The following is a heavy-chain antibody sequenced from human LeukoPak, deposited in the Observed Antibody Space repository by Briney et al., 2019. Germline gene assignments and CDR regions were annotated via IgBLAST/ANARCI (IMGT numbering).Heavy chain of an antibody. CDR1: GFTLSTSE. CDR2: ISSSGSTI. D-gene: IGHD2/OR15-2a*01. CDR3: ARSGLSRFGF. V-gene: IGHV3-48*03. J-gene: IGHJ4*02. Sequence: GGSLRLSCAASGFTLSTSEMNWVRQAPGKGLEWVSYISSSGSTIYYADSVKGRFTISRDNSRNTLYLQMNSLRAEDTAVYYCARSGLSRFGFWGQGTLVTVSS.